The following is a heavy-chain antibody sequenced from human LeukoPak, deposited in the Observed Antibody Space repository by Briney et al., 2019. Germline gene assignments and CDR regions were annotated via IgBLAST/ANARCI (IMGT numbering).Heavy chain of an antibody. V-gene: IGHV3-21*01. CDR1: GFTFSSFT. Sequence: GGSLRLTCAASGFTFSSFTMNWVRQAPGKGLEWVSSISSSSSYIYSADSVKGRFTISRDNARNSLYLRMNSLRAEDTAVYYCARRRDGYNLFDYWGQGTLVTVSS. CDR2: ISSSSSYI. J-gene: IGHJ4*02. CDR3: ARRRDGYNLFDY. D-gene: IGHD5-24*01.